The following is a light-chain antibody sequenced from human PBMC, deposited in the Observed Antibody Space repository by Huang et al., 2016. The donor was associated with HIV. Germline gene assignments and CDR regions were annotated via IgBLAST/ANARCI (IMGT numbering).Light chain of an antibody. Sequence: EIVLTQSPATLSLSPGERATLSCRASQGLSGYLAWYQQKPGQAPRLLIYETSNRATGIPARFRGSGSGTDFTLTISSLDPEDFAVYYCLQRSRWPPTFGQGTKVEIK. CDR1: QGLSGY. V-gene: IGKV3-11*01. CDR3: LQRSRWPPT. CDR2: ETS. J-gene: IGKJ1*01.